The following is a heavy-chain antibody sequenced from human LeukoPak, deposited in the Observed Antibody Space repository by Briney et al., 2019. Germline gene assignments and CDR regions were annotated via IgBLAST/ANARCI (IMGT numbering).Heavy chain of an antibody. CDR1: GSTVTNYY. V-gene: IGHV1-46*01. J-gene: IGHJ4*02. CDR2: FNPGSGNT. Sequence: ASVKVSCKASGSTVTNYYIHWVRQAPGQGLEWMAIFNPGSGNTRNAQKFQGRVTITADESTSTAYMELSSLRSEDTAVYYCARAPVEQQPRRYFDYWGQGTLVTVSS. CDR3: ARAPVEQQPRRYFDY. D-gene: IGHD6-13*01.